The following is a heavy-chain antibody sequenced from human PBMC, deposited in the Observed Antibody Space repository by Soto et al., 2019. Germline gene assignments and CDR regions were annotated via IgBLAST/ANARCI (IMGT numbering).Heavy chain of an antibody. D-gene: IGHD3-10*01. Sequence: SETLSLTCTVSGGSISSYYWSWIRQPPGKGLEWIGYIYYSGSTNYNPSLKSRVTISVDTSKNQFSLKLSSVTAADTAVYYCARDVLSRGMSNWFDPWGQGTLVTAPQ. CDR1: GGSISSYY. CDR3: ARDVLSRGMSNWFDP. V-gene: IGHV4-59*01. J-gene: IGHJ5*02. CDR2: IYYSGST.